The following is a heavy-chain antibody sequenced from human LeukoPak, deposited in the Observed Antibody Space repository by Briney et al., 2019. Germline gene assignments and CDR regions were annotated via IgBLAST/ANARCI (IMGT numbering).Heavy chain of an antibody. V-gene: IGHV3-23*01. D-gene: IGHD3-10*01. CDR1: GFTISSYG. J-gene: IGHJ4*02. CDR3: AKESLLRFGELWG. Sequence: PGGTLRLSCAASGFTISSYGMNWVRQAPGKGLEWVSGISGRAGAGNTYYADSVKGRFTISRDNSKNTLYLQIKSLRVEDTAVYYCAKESLLRFGELWGWGQGTLVTVSS. CDR2: ISGRAGAGNT.